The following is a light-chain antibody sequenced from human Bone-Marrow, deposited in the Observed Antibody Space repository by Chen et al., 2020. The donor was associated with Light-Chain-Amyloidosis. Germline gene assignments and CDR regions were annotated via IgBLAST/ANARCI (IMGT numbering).Light chain of an antibody. V-gene: IGKV4-1*01. J-gene: IGKJ1*01. CDR2: WAS. Sequence: DIVMTQSPDALSVSLVERATINCKSSQSVLYSSNNKNYIAWHQQKPGHPPKLLIYWASNRESGVPDRFSGSGSRTDFTLTISRLQAEDVAVYYCQQFYSTPLTFGQWTKVAFK. CDR3: QQFYSTPLT. CDR1: QSVLYSSNNKNY.